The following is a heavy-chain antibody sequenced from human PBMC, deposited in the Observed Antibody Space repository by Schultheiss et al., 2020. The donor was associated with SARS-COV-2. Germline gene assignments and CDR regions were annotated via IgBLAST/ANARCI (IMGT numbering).Heavy chain of an antibody. CDR1: GFTFSTYW. V-gene: IGHV3-66*01. J-gene: IGHJ6*03. D-gene: IGHD4-23*01. Sequence: GGSLRLSCAASGFTFSTYWMHWVRQAPGKVLVWVSVIYIGGRTYYADSVKGRFTVSRDNSKNTLYLQMNSLRAEDTAVYYCARDGNPEYDYYYMDVWGKGTTVTVS. CDR2: IYIGGRT. CDR3: ARDGNPEYDYYYMDV.